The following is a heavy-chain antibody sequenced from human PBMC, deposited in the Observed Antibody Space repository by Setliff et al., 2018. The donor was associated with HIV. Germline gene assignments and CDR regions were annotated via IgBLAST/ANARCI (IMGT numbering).Heavy chain of an antibody. CDR1: GYTFTGYF. CDR2: INAYNGNT. Sequence: ASVKVSCKASGYTFTGYFIHWVRQAPGQGLEWVGRINAYNGNTNYAQELQGRVTMTTDTSTSTVYMELRSLRSDDTAVYYCAREGYSGSYFNYYYYLDVWGKGTTVTVSS. V-gene: IGHV1-18*04. CDR3: AREGYSGSYFNYYYYLDV. D-gene: IGHD1-26*01. J-gene: IGHJ6*03.